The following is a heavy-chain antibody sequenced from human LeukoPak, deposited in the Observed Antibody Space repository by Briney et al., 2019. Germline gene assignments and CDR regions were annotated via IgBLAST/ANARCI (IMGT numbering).Heavy chain of an antibody. CDR1: GGSISSSSYY. J-gene: IGHJ4*02. D-gene: IGHD6-13*01. CDR3: ARVGTVSSDFDY. V-gene: IGHV4-39*02. Sequence: SETLSLTCTVSGGSISSSSYYWGWIRQPPGKGLEWIGSIYSSANTYYNPSLNRRVTISGDTSNNHVSLKLSSVTAADTAVYYCARVGTVSSDFDYWGQGTLVTVSS. CDR2: IYSSANT.